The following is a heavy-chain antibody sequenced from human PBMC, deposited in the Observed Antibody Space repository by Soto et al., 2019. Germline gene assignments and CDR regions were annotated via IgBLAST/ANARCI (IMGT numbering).Heavy chain of an antibody. D-gene: IGHD1-26*01. J-gene: IGHJ5*02. CDR3: ARGLRRIRGGGYYDWFDP. CDR1: GYTFTSYD. CDR2: MNPNSGNT. Sequence: QVQLVQSGAEVKKPGASVKVSCKASGYTFTSYDINWVRQATGQGLEWMGWMNPNSGNTGYAQKFQGRVTMTRNTSLRTAYMELSSLRSEDTAVYYCARGLRRIRGGGYYDWFDPWGQGTLVTVSS. V-gene: IGHV1-8*01.